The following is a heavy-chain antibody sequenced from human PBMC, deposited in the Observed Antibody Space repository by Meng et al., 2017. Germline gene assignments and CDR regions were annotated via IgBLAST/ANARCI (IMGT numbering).Heavy chain of an antibody. CDR3: AKSDYYYDSSGYWDYYYGMDV. D-gene: IGHD3-22*01. J-gene: IGHJ6*02. V-gene: IGHV3-30*04. CDR1: GFTFSSYA. CDR2: ISYDGSNK. Sequence: GESLKISCAASGFTFSSYAMHWVRPAPGKGLEWVAVISYDGSNKYYADSVKGRFTISRDNSKTSLYLQMNSLRTEDTALYYCAKSDYYYDSSGYWDYYYGMDVWGQGTTVTVSS.